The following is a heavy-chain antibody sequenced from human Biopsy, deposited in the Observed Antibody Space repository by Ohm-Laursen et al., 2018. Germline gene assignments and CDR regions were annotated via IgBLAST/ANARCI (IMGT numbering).Heavy chain of an antibody. CDR1: GDSISRSY. J-gene: IGHJ4*02. V-gene: IGHV4-59*08. D-gene: IGHD3-10*01. Sequence: TLSLTCTLSGDSISRSYWSWIRQSPGKGLEWVGHIFDRGTTYYNPSLKSRVTMSVDTSKKQFSLRMTSVTAADTAVYYCAHGSGSYYKWDFWGRGTLVTVSS. CDR2: IFDRGTT. CDR3: AHGSGSYYKWDF.